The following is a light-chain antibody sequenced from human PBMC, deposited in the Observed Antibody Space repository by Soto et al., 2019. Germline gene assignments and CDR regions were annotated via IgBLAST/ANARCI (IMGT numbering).Light chain of an antibody. CDR2: KAS. V-gene: IGKV1-5*03. J-gene: IGKJ1*01. CDR3: QQYNSYPWT. Sequence: DIQMTQSPSTLSASVGDRVTITCRASQTISTWLAWYKQKPRKAPRLLIYKASSLESGVASRYSGSRSWTEFTHTISSLQPDDFATYYCQQYNSYPWTFGEGTKVEIK. CDR1: QTISTW.